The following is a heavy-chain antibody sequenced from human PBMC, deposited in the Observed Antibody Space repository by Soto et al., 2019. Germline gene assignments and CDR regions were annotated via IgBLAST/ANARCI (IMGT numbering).Heavy chain of an antibody. CDR3: AKDSSTVTSDPLSVVLFDY. J-gene: IGHJ4*02. CDR1: GFTFSSYA. V-gene: IGHV3-23*01. D-gene: IGHD4-17*01. CDR2: ITSDGRT. Sequence: GGSLRLSCAASGFTFSSYAMSGVRQSPGKGLEWVSIITSDGRTYYADSVKGRFTISRDNSKNTVYLQMKSLRVEDTGVYYCAKDSSTVTSDPLSVVLFDYWGEGA.